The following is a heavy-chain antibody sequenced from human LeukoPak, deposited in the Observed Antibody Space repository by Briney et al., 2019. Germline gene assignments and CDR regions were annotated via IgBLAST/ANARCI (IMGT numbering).Heavy chain of an antibody. D-gene: IGHD3-9*01. CDR2: IYSGGST. J-gene: IGHJ6*03. Sequence: AGGSLRLSCAASGFTVSSNYMSWVRQAPGKGLEWVSVIYSGGSTYYADSVKGRFTISRDNSKNTLYLQMGSLRAEDMAVYYCARESGLRYFDWLPNYYYYYMDVWGKGTTVTVSS. CDR3: ARESGLRYFDWLPNYYYYYMDV. CDR1: GFTVSSNY. V-gene: IGHV3-53*05.